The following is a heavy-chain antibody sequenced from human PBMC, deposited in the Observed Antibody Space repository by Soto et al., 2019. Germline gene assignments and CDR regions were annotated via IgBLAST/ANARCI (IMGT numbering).Heavy chain of an antibody. D-gene: IGHD3-16*01. CDR2: IYYSGNT. CDR1: GGSISSYY. V-gene: IGHV4-59*08. J-gene: IGHJ6*02. CDR3: AGQPTAGSFYDLGSYYYYYGMDV. Sequence: SETLSLTCTVSGGSISSYYWRWIRQHPGKGLEWIGYIYYSGNTDCNPSLKSRVTISVDTSKNQFSLNLSSVTAAGSAVYYCAGQPTAGSFYDLGSYYYYYGMDVWGQGTTVTVSS.